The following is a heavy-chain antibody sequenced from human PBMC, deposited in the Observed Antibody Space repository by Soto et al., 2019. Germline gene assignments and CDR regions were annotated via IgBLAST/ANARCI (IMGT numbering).Heavy chain of an antibody. CDR1: GFIFTNYW. CDR2: ISSDGSST. CDR3: ERGMRGLYDNDF. J-gene: IGHJ4*02. D-gene: IGHD3-9*01. Sequence: EVQLEESGGGLVQPGGSVRLSCAASGFIFTNYWMHWVRQAPGKGLVWVSRISSDGSSTNNAESVRGRFTISRDNSKNTVYLQVSSLRAEDKDVYYCERGMRGLYDNDFWGQETQVTVSA. V-gene: IGHV3-74*01.